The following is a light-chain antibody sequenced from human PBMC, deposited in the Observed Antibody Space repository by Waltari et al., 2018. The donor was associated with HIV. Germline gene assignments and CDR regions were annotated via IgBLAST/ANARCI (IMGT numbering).Light chain of an antibody. Sequence: QSALTQPASVSGSLGQSITVSCPGTTSDIGDSDYVSWYQQLPDKAPTRIIYEVSNRPSGGSHRFSGSKSGNTGSLTISGLQSDDESTYFCSSYTAANTILFGGGTKLTVL. CDR2: EVS. V-gene: IGLV2-14*01. CDR1: TSDIGDSDY. J-gene: IGLJ2*01. CDR3: SSYTAANTIL.